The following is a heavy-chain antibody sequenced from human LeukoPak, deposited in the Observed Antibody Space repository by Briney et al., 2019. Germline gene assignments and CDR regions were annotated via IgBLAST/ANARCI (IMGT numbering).Heavy chain of an antibody. CDR1: GFTFSSYA. J-gene: IGHJ5*02. CDR2: ISYDGSNK. V-gene: IGHV3-30*04. D-gene: IGHD5-12*01. Sequence: GGSLRLSCAASGFTFSSYAMHWVRQAPGKGLEWVAVISYDGSNKYYADSVKGRFTISRDNSKNTLYLQMNSLRAEDTAVYYCAREVEDVRWLRLYNWFDPWGQGTLVTVSS. CDR3: AREVEDVRWLRLYNWFDP.